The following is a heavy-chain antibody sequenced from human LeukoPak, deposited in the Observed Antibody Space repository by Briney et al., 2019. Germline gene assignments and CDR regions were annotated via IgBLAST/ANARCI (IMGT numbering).Heavy chain of an antibody. CDR3: VKEAYYGWGSSPTFYFDY. CDR1: GFIFSNYA. CDR2: ISHDVKTT. V-gene: IGHV3-30*04. D-gene: IGHD3-10*01. J-gene: IGHJ4*02. Sequence: PGGSLRLSCAASGFIFSNYALHWVRQAPGKGLEWVAVISHDVKTTYYADSAKGRFTISRDNSRNTVFLQMNRLRPEDTAVYYCVKEAYYGWGSSPTFYFDYWGQGTRVTVSS.